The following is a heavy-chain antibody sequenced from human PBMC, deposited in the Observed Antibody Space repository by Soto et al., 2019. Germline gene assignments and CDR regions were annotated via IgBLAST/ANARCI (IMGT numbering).Heavy chain of an antibody. CDR2: IKQDGSEI. CDR3: ARIVVPAATYNYYMDV. J-gene: IGHJ6*03. V-gene: IGHV3-7*01. CDR1: GFSFSSYW. D-gene: IGHD2-2*01. Sequence: EVQLVESGGGLVQPGGSLRLSCVASGFSFSSYWMSWVRQAPGKGLEWVANIKQDGSEIYSVDSVKGRFTISRDNAKNSLYLQMNSLRAADTAVYHCARIVVPAATYNYYMDVWGKGTTVTVSS.